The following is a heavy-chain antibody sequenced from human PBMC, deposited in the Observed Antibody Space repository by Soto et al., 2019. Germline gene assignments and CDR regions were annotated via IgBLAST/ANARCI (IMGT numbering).Heavy chain of an antibody. V-gene: IGHV3-48*01. CDR3: AREENVGFNWFDP. CDR2: ISRSSSTT. Sequence: GGSLRLSCAASGFTFSSYSMNWVRQAPGKGLEWVSYISRSSSTTYYADSVKGRFTISRDDAKNSLYLQMNSLRAEDTAVYYCAREENVGFNWFDPWGQGTLVTVSS. CDR1: GFTFSSYS. J-gene: IGHJ5*02.